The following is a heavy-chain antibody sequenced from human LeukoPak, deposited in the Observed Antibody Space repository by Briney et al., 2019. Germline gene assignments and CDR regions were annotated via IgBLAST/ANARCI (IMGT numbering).Heavy chain of an antibody. CDR1: GFTFSSYA. V-gene: IGHV3-23*01. J-gene: IGHJ5*02. CDR2: ISGSGGST. CDR3: AKPANRITMVRGVIMGFDP. Sequence: GGSLRLSCAASGFTFSSYAMSWVRQAPGKGLEWVSAISGSGGSTYYADSVKGRFTISRDNSKNTLCLQMNSLRAEDTAVYYCAKPANRITMVRGVIMGFDPWGQGTLVTVSS. D-gene: IGHD3-10*01.